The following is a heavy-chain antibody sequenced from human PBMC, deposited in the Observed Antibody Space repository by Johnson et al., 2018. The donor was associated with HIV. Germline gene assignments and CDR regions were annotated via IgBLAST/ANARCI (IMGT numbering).Heavy chain of an antibody. CDR1: GFTFSRYG. CDR2: ISHDERIE. Sequence: VQLVESGGGVVQPGRSLRLSCTASGFTFSRYGMHWVRQAPGKGLEWVAFISHDERIEYYGDSVKGRFTISRDNPWNTLYLQMNNLTSEDTGAYYCARGVSSGYYSNAFDIWGQGTMVTVSS. CDR3: ARGVSSGYYSNAFDI. D-gene: IGHD3-22*01. V-gene: IGHV3-30*03. J-gene: IGHJ3*02.